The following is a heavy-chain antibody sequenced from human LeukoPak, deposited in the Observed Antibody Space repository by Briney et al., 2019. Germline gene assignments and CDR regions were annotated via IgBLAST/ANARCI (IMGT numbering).Heavy chain of an antibody. CDR1: GYTFTSYG. D-gene: IGHD4-17*01. Sequence: EASVKVSCKASGYTFTSYGISWVRQAPGQGLEWMGWISAYNGNTNYAQKLQGRVTMTTDTSTSTAYMELRSLRSDDTAVYYCARLAPPLYGVPLYYWGQGTLVTVSS. V-gene: IGHV1-18*01. CDR2: ISAYNGNT. J-gene: IGHJ4*02. CDR3: ARLAPPLYGVPLYY.